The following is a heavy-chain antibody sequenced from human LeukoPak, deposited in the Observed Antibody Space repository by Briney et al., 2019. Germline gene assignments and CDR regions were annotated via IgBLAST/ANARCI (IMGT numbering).Heavy chain of an antibody. D-gene: IGHD1-26*01. CDR1: GGSFSGYY. V-gene: IGHV4-34*01. Sequence: PSETLSLTCAVYGGSFSGYYWSWIRQPPGKGLEWIGEINHSGSTNYNPSLKSRVTVLVDTSKNQFSLRLSSVTAAGTAVYYCARDPGGATWFDHWGQGTLVTVSS. J-gene: IGHJ5*02. CDR2: INHSGST. CDR3: ARDPGGATWFDH.